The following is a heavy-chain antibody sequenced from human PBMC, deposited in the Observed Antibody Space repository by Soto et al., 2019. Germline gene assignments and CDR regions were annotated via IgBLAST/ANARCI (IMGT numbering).Heavy chain of an antibody. CDR3: ARDHDPYDSSGYHLYPPRP. D-gene: IGHD3-22*01. CDR1: GFTFSSYS. Sequence: GGSLRLSCAASGFTFSSYSMNWVRQAPGKGLEWVSYISSSSSTIYYADSVKGRFTISRDNAKNSLYLQMNSLRDEDTAVYYCARDHDPYDSSGYHLYPPRPGGQGTLVTVSS. V-gene: IGHV3-48*02. J-gene: IGHJ4*02. CDR2: ISSSSSTI.